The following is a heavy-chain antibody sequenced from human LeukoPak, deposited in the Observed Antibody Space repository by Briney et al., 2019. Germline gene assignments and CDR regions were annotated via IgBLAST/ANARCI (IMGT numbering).Heavy chain of an antibody. CDR1: GFTFSTYW. CDR2: IHTDGRST. Sequence: GGSLRLSCVASGFTFSTYWMHWVRQVPGKGLVWVSHIHTDGRSTSYADSVKGRFTISRDNAKNTLYLQMNGLRVEDTAVYYCARDLYDSSGYAYWGQGTLVTVSS. CDR3: ARDLYDSSGYAY. V-gene: IGHV3-74*01. D-gene: IGHD3-22*01. J-gene: IGHJ4*02.